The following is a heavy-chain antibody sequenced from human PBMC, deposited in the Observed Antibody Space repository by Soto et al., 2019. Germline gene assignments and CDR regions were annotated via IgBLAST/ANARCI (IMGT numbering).Heavy chain of an antibody. V-gene: IGHV3-74*01. D-gene: IGHD5-12*01. CDR2: IKGDGSET. CDR3: LRGNSGYGNFDY. J-gene: IGHJ4*02. CDR1: GFTFSSYW. Sequence: PWGSLRLSCAASGFTFSSYWMHWVRQAPGKGLVWVSRIKGDGSETNYADSVKGRFTISRDNAKNTLYLQLNSLRAEDTAVYYCLRGNSGYGNFDYWGQGTRVTVSS.